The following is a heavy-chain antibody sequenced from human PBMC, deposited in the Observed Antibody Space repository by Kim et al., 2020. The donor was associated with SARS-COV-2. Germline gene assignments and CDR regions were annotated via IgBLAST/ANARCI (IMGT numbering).Heavy chain of an antibody. CDR1: GYTFTGYY. Sequence: ASVKVSCKASGYTFTGYYMHWVRQAPGQGLEWMGWINPNSGGTNYAQKFQGWVTMTRDTSISTAYMELSRLRSDDTAVYYCARASYSSSWYSRWFVPWGQGTLVTVSS. CDR2: INPNSGGT. V-gene: IGHV1-2*04. J-gene: IGHJ5*02. CDR3: ARASYSSSWYSRWFVP. D-gene: IGHD6-13*01.